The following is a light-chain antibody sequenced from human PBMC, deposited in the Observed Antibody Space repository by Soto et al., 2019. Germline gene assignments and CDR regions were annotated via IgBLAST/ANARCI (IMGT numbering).Light chain of an antibody. CDR1: QGISSY. CDR3: QQFNSYPRT. Sequence: IQLTQSPSSLSASVGDRVTITCRASQGISSYLAWYQQKPGKAPKLLIYATSTLQSGVPSRFSGSGSGTDFTLTISSLQPEHFATYYCQQFNSYPRTFGPGTQVDIK. J-gene: IGKJ3*01. V-gene: IGKV1-9*01. CDR2: ATS.